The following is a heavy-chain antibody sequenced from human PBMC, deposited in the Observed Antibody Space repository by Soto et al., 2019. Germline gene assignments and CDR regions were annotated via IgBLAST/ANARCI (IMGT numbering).Heavy chain of an antibody. V-gene: IGHV4-30-2*01. D-gene: IGHD1-26*01. J-gene: IGHJ4*02. CDR3: ARRYGGNLDY. Sequence: SETLSLTCAVSGGSISNGGYSWSWIRQPPGKGLEWIGYMYHSGSTYYNPSLKSRVTISIDTSKNQFSLKLSSVTAADTAVYYCARRYGGNLDYWGQGTLVTVSS. CDR2: MYHSGST. CDR1: GGSISNGGYS.